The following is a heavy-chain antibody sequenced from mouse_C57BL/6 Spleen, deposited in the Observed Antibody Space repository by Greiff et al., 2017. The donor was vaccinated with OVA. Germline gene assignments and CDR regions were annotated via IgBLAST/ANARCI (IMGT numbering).Heavy chain of an antibody. CDR3: ARSSDGYYVEAMDY. CDR1: GYAFTSYW. D-gene: IGHD2-3*01. CDR2: IDPSDSYT. V-gene: IGHV1-69*01. Sequence: VQLQQPGAELVMPGASVKLSCKASGYAFTSYWMPWVKQRPGQGLEWIGAIDPSDSYTNYNQKFKGKSTLTVDKSSSTAYMQLSSLTAEDSAVYYCARSSDGYYVEAMDYWGQGTSVTVSS. J-gene: IGHJ4*01.